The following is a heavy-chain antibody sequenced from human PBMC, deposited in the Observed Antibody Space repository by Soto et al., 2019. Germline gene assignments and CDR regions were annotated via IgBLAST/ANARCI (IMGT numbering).Heavy chain of an antibody. CDR2: ISNSGST. J-gene: IGHJ4*02. Sequence: QLQLQESGPGLVKPSETLSLTCTVTGGPISSSGDYWGWVRQTPGKGLEWIGTISNSGSTYYNPSVMSRVTISVDTSKKQFSLRLISVTAADTAVYYCARGLSSSAYLDYWGQGPLVTVSS. CDR3: ARGLSSSAYLDY. CDR1: GGPISSSGDY. D-gene: IGHD6-19*01. V-gene: IGHV4-39*01.